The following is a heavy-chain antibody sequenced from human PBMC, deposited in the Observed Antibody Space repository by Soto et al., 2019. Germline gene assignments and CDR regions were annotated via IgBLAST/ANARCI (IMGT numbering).Heavy chain of an antibody. D-gene: IGHD5-12*01. Sequence: SETLSLTCTVSGGSISSYYWSWIRQPPGKGLEWIGYIYYSGSTNYNPSLKSRVTISVDTSKNQFSLKLSSVTAADTAVYYCVRDLGGDGYGNYFDYWGQGTLVTVS. CDR2: IYYSGST. V-gene: IGHV4-59*01. CDR3: VRDLGGDGYGNYFDY. J-gene: IGHJ4*02. CDR1: GGSISSYY.